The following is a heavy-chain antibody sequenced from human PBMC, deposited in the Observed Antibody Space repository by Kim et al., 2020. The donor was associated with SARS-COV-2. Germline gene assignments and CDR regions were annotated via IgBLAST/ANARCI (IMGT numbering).Heavy chain of an antibody. Sequence: NYNPSLKSRVTISVDTSKNQFSLKLSSVTAADTAVYYCARAFDWLPYFDYWGQGTLVTVSS. D-gene: IGHD3-9*01. CDR3: ARAFDWLPYFDY. J-gene: IGHJ4*02. V-gene: IGHV4-59*01.